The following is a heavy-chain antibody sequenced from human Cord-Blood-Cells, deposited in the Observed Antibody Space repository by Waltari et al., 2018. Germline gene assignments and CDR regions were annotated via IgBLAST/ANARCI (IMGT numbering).Heavy chain of an antibody. D-gene: IGHD6-13*01. V-gene: IGHV1-69*01. Sequence: QVQLVQSGAEVKKPGSSVKVSCKASGGTFSSYAISWVRQAPGQGLEWMGGIIPIFGTANYAQKFQGRVTITADESTSTAYMELSSLRSEDTAVYYCARGGGLDIAAAGTGNIHDAFDIWGQGTMVTVSS. CDR1: GGTFSSYA. CDR2: IIPIFGTA. CDR3: ARGGGLDIAAAGTGNIHDAFDI. J-gene: IGHJ3*02.